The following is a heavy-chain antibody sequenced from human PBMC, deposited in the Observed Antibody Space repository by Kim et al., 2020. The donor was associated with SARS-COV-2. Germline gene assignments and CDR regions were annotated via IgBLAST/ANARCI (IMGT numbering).Heavy chain of an antibody. D-gene: IGHD2-2*01. V-gene: IGHV3-23*01. Sequence: GGSLRLSCAASGFTFSSYAMSWVRQAPGKGLEWVSAISGSGGSTYYADSVKGRFTISRDNSKNTLYLQMNSLRAEDTAVYYCAKEVGYCSSTSCYGAYYYGMDVWGQGTTVTVSS. CDR2: ISGSGGST. CDR3: AKEVGYCSSTSCYGAYYYGMDV. J-gene: IGHJ6*02. CDR1: GFTFSSYA.